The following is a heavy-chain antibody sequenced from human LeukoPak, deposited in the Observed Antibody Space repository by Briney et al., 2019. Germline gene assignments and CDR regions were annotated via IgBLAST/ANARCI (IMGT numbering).Heavy chain of an antibody. CDR2: IRYDGSNK. V-gene: IGHV3-30*02. Sequence: GGSLRLSCAASGFTFSSYGMHWVRQAPGKGLEWVAFIRYDGSNKYYADSVKGRFTISRDNSKNTLYLQMNSLRAEDTAVYYCAKVPFGSGSSEYMDVWGKGTTVTISS. CDR1: GFTFSSYG. D-gene: IGHD3-10*01. J-gene: IGHJ6*03. CDR3: AKVPFGSGSSEYMDV.